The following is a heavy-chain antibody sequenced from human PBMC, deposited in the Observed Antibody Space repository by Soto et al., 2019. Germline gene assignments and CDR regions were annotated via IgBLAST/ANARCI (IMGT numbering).Heavy chain of an antibody. Sequence: QVQLVETGGVVVQPGRSLRLSCAASGFTFSNYGMHWVRQAPGKGLEWVAVIWNDGDKKYYEDSVKGRFTISRDNSDNTLFLQMNSLTAEDSAVYYCVRGGKTAGAFDIWGQGTMVTVSS. V-gene: IGHV3-33*01. CDR1: GFTFSNYG. J-gene: IGHJ3*02. CDR3: VRGGKTAGAFDI. CDR2: IWNDGDKK. D-gene: IGHD3-16*01.